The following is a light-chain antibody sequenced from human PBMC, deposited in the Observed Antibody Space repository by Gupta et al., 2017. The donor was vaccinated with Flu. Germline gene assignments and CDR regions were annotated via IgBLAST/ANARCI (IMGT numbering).Light chain of an antibody. CDR2: RNN. CDR3: AAWDDSLSGQGV. CDR1: SSNIGSNY. Sequence: QSVLTQPPSASGTPGQRVTISCSGRSSNIGSNYVYWYQQLPGTAPKLLIYRNNQRPSGVPDRFSGSKSGTSASLAISGLRSEDEADYYCAAWDDSLSGQGVFGGGTKLTVL. J-gene: IGLJ3*02. V-gene: IGLV1-47*01.